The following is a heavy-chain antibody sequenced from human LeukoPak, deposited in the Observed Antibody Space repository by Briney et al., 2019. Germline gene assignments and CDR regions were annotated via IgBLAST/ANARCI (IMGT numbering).Heavy chain of an antibody. V-gene: IGHV5-51*01. CDR3: AKLAGIAAAVGAFDI. D-gene: IGHD6-13*01. CDR1: GYSFTSYW. CDR2: IYPGDSDT. Sequence: RTGESLKISCKGSGYSFTSYWIGWVRQMPGKGLGWMGIIYPGDSDTRYSPSFQGQVTISADKSISTAYLQWSSLKASDTAMYYCAKLAGIAAAVGAFDIWDQGTMVTVSS. J-gene: IGHJ3*02.